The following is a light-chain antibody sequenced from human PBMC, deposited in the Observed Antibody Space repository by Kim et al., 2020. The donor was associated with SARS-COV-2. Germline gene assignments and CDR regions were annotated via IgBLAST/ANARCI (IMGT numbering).Light chain of an antibody. Sequence: EIVMTQSPATLSVSPGERATLSCGASESIRSNLDWYQQKPGQAPRLLIYGASTRTTDIPARFSGSGSGTEFTLTISSLQSEDSAVYYCQQYNRWPPYTFGQGTKLEI. CDR3: QQYNRWPPYT. J-gene: IGKJ2*01. CDR1: ESIRSN. V-gene: IGKV3-15*01. CDR2: GAS.